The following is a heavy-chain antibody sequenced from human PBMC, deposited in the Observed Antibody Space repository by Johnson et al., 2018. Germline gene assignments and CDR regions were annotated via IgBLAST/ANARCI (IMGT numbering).Heavy chain of an antibody. D-gene: IGHD1-26*01. Sequence: QLVESGGGLVQPGRSLRLSCAASGFTFDDYAMHWVRQAPGKGLEWVSGISWNSGTIAYADSVKGRFTISRDNAKNSLYLQMNSLGAEDTALYYCAKDKVTGGTYSEPRGSYYYYYYMDVWGKGTTVTVSS. CDR2: ISWNSGTI. CDR3: AKDKVTGGTYSEPRGSYYYYYYMDV. CDR1: GFTFDDYA. V-gene: IGHV3-9*01. J-gene: IGHJ6*03.